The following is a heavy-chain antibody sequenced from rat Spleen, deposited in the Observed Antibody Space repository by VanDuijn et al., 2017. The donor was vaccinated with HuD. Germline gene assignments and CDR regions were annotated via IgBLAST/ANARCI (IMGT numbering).Heavy chain of an antibody. J-gene: IGHJ2*01. CDR3: ARERGTTKGDYYFDY. D-gene: IGHD1-5*01. V-gene: IGHV2-32*01. Sequence: QVQLKESGPGLVKPSETLSLTCTVSGFSLTNYHVSWVRQPPGKGLEWMGVIWGDGSTAYNSALKSRLSISRDTSKSQVFLKMSSLKTEDTATYYCARERGTTKGDYYFDYWGQGVMVTVSS. CDR2: IWGDGST. CDR1: GFSLTNYH.